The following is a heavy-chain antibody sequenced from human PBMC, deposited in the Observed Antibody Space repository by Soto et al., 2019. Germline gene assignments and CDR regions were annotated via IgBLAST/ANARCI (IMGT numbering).Heavy chain of an antibody. CDR2: IYYSGST. CDR3: ARPRPEAHYFDY. J-gene: IGHJ4*02. Sequence: QVQLQESGPGLVKPSQTLSLTCTVSGGSISSGSYYWTWIRQQQGEGLEWIGYIYYSGSTYYNPSLKSRVTISVDTSKNQFSLKLSSVTAADTAVYYCARPRPEAHYFDYWGQGTLVTVSS. V-gene: IGHV4-31*03. D-gene: IGHD6-25*01. CDR1: GGSISSGSYY.